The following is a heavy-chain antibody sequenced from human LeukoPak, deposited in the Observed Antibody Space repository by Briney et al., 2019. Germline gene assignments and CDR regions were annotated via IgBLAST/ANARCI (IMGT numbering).Heavy chain of an antibody. V-gene: IGHV3-48*04. CDR2: ISSSGTTI. Sequence: PGGSLRLSCAASGFTFSTYSMNWVRQAPGKGLEWVSYISSSGTTIYYADPVKGRFTISRDNAKNSLSLQMNSLKVEDTAVYYCARDHNGPYTFDYWGQGTLVTVSS. CDR1: GFTFSTYS. J-gene: IGHJ4*02. D-gene: IGHD2-2*02. CDR3: ARDHNGPYTFDY.